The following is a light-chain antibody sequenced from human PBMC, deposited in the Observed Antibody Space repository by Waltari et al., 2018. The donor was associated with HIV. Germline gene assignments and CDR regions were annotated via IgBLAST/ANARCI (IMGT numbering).Light chain of an antibody. CDR3: SSYAGSSNLRV. Sequence: QSALTQPPSASGSPGQSVTLSCTGTSSDAGGYNYVSSYQQHPGKAPNLMIYEVTKRPSGVPDRFSGSKSGNTASLTVSGLQAEDEADYYCSSYAGSSNLRVFGGGTKLTVL. J-gene: IGLJ2*01. CDR2: EVT. CDR1: SSDAGGYNY. V-gene: IGLV2-8*01.